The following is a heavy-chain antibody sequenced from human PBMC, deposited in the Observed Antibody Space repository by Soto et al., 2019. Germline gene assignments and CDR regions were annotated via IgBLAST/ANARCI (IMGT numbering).Heavy chain of an antibody. CDR3: ARDRDYYGSGSYFPHDAFDI. D-gene: IGHD3-10*01. CDR1: VGSISSVGNY. Sequence: QVQLQESGPGLVKPSQTLSLTSTFSVGSISSVGNYWGWIAQHPGRGWDGIGNIYYSGGTYYNPSLKSRVTISVDTSKNQFSLKLSSVTAADTAVYYCARDRDYYGSGSYFPHDAFDIWGQGTMVTVSS. V-gene: IGHV4-31*03. J-gene: IGHJ3*02. CDR2: IYYSGGT.